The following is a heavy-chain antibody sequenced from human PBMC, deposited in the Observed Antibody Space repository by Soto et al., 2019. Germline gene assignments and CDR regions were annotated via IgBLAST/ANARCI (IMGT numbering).Heavy chain of an antibody. CDR1: GFSFSSYS. J-gene: IGHJ5*02. Sequence: EVQLVESGGGLVKPGGSLRLSCAASGFSFSSYSMNWVRQAPGKGLEWVSSISSSASHINYADSVKGRFTISRDNAKKSLYLQMNSLRVEDTAVYYCARRYTGYCSGGTCYWFDPWGQGTLVTVSS. D-gene: IGHD2-15*01. CDR2: ISSSASHI. CDR3: ARRYTGYCSGGTCYWFDP. V-gene: IGHV3-21*01.